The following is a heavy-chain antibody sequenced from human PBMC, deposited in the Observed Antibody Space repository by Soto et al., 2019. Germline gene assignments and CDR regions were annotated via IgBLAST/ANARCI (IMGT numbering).Heavy chain of an antibody. V-gene: IGHV4-30-4*01. CDR2: IYYSGST. J-gene: IGHJ5*02. D-gene: IGHD4-17*01. CDR1: GGSISSGDYY. CDR3: ARERVDYGDYGDWFDP. Sequence: QVQLQESGPGLVKPSQTLSLTCTVSGGSISSGDYYWSWIRQPPGKGLEWIGYIYYSGSTYYNPSLKRRVTLSXXTXKXXFSLKLSSVTAADTAVYYCARERVDYGDYGDWFDPWGQGTLVTVSS.